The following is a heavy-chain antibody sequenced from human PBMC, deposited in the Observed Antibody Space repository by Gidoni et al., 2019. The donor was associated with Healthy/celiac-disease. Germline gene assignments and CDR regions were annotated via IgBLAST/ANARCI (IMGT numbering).Heavy chain of an antibody. CDR1: GGSISSSSYY. Sequence: QLQLQESGPGLVKPSETLSLTCTVSGGSISSSSYYWGWIRQPPGKGLEWIGSIYYSGSTYYNPSLKSRVTISVDTSKIQFSLKLSSVTAADTAVYYCARPALSGSYYGEFDYWGQGTLVTVSS. J-gene: IGHJ4*02. CDR2: IYYSGST. D-gene: IGHD1-26*01. V-gene: IGHV4-39*01. CDR3: ARPALSGSYYGEFDY.